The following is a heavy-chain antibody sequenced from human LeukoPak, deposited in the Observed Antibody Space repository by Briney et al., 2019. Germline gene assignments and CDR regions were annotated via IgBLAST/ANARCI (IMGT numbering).Heavy chain of an antibody. D-gene: IGHD1-14*01. Sequence: GGSLRLSCAASGFTFDDYGMSWVRQAPGKGLEWVSGINWNGGSTGYADSVKGRFTISRDNAKNSLYLQMNTLRAEDTAIYYCATFSGAHHKTFDSWGQGTLVTVSS. CDR3: ATFSGAHHKTFDS. V-gene: IGHV3-20*04. CDR2: INWNGGST. CDR1: GFTFDDYG. J-gene: IGHJ4*02.